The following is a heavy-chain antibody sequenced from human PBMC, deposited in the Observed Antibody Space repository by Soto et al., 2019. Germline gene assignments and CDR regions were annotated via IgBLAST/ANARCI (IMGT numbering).Heavy chain of an antibody. CDR3: ARDFGSTSHFDY. CDR1: GGSFSGYY. V-gene: IGHV4-34*09. Sequence: SETLSLTCAVYGGSFSGYYWSWIRQPPGKGLEWIGEIYYSGSTYYNPSLKSRVTISVDTSKNQFSLKLSSVTAADTAVYYCARDFGSTSHFDYWGQGTLVTVSS. J-gene: IGHJ4*02. D-gene: IGHD2-2*01. CDR2: IYYSGST.